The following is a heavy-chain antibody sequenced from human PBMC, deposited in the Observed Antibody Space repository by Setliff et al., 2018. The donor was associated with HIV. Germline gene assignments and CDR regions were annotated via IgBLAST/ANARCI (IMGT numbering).Heavy chain of an antibody. CDR2: IKSKADGGTT. J-gene: IGHJ1*01. D-gene: IGHD2-2*01. V-gene: IGHV3-15*01. CDR1: GFTFSNAW. Sequence: GGSLRLSCAASGFTFSNAWMSWVRQAPGKGLEWVGRIKSKADGGTTDYAAPVKGRFTISRDDSKNTLYLQMNSLKTEDTAIYYCTTKPPAADFQHWGQGTLVTVSS. CDR3: TTKPPAADFQH.